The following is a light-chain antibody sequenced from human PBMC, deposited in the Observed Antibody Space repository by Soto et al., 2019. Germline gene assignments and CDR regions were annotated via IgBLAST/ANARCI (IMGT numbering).Light chain of an antibody. CDR3: SSYTSTISYV. CDR2: DVT. V-gene: IGLV2-14*01. J-gene: IGLJ1*01. Sequence: QSVLTQPASVSGSPGQAITISCTGTSSDVGGYNYVSWYQQYPGKAPKLMIYDVTNRPSGVSNRFSGSKSGNTASLTISGLQAEDEADYYCSSYTSTISYVFGTGTKATV. CDR1: SSDVGGYNY.